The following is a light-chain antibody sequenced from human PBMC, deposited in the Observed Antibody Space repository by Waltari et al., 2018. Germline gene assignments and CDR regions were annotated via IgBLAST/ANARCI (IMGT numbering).Light chain of an antibody. CDR2: KSS. V-gene: IGKV1-5*03. J-gene: IGKJ1*01. CDR1: LGISSW. CDR3: QQYYSYPRT. Sequence: DIQMTQSPSTLSASVGDRVTITCRASLGISSWLSWYQQKPGKAPNPLVSKSSTLETGGPSRFSGSGSGTEFTLTISSLQPDDFATYYCQQYYSYPRTFGQGTKVEIK.